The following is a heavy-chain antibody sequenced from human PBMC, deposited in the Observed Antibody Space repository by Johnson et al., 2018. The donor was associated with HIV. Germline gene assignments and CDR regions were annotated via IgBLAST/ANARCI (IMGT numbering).Heavy chain of an antibody. CDR3: ASLPHIVVVTATDAFDI. V-gene: IGHV3-7*02. D-gene: IGHD2-21*02. CDR1: GFTFSDYW. CDR2: IKQDGSEK. J-gene: IGHJ3*02. Sequence: VQLVESGGGLVQPGGSLRLSCVVSGFTFSDYWMSWVRQAPGKGLEWVANIKQDGSEKYYVDSVKGRFTISRDNAKNSLYLQMNSLRAEDTAVYYCASLPHIVVVTATDAFDIWGQGTMVTVSS.